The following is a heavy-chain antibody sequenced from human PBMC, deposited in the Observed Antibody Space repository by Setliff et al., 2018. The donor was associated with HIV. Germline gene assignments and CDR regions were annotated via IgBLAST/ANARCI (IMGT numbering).Heavy chain of an antibody. Sequence: TLSLTCTVSGYSIRSGYYWGWIRQPPGKGLEWIGSIYHSGSTHNNPSLKRRVTISVDTSKNQFSLKLNSVTAADTAVYYCARGVPDYGDYAEYFHPWGQGTPVTVSS. CDR3: ARGVPDYGDYAEYFHP. J-gene: IGHJ1*01. CDR1: GYSIRSGYY. V-gene: IGHV4-38-2*02. CDR2: IYHSGST. D-gene: IGHD4-17*01.